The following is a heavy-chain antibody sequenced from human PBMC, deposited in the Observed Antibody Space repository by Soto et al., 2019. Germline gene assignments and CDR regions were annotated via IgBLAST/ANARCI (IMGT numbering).Heavy chain of an antibody. Sequence: SETLSLTCTVSGGSISSSSYYWGWIRPPPGKGQEWIGSINHSGSTNYNPSLKSRVTISVDTSKNQFSLKLSSVTAADTAVYYCARDAYYYGSGSYYNSWFDPWGQGTLVTVSS. J-gene: IGHJ5*02. CDR3: ARDAYYYGSGSYYNSWFDP. D-gene: IGHD3-10*01. CDR1: GGSISSSSYY. V-gene: IGHV4-39*02. CDR2: INHSGST.